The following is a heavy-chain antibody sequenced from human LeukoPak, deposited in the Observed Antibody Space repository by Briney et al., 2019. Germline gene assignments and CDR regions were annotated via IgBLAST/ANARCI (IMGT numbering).Heavy chain of an antibody. V-gene: IGHV3-23*01. J-gene: IGHJ4*02. D-gene: IGHD6-6*01. Sequence: GGSLRLSCAASGFTFSSYAMNWVRQAPGKGLEWVSAISGSGGSTYYADSVRGRFTISRDNSKNTLYLQMNSLRAEDTAVYYCARHRSSWLIDYWGQGTLVTVSS. CDR1: GFTFSSYA. CDR2: ISGSGGST. CDR3: ARHRSSWLIDY.